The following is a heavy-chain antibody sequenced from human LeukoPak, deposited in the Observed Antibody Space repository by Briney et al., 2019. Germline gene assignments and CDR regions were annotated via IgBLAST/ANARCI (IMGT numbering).Heavy chain of an antibody. J-gene: IGHJ4*02. CDR2: IDPSDSYT. Sequence: PGESLKISCKGSGYSFISYWISWVRQMPGKGLEWMGTIDPSDSYTNYSPSFQGHVTISADKSISIAYLQWSSLKASDTAMYYCARAYSSGYKFDYWGQGTLVTVSS. CDR1: GYSFISYW. V-gene: IGHV5-10-1*01. D-gene: IGHD3-22*01. CDR3: ARAYSSGYKFDY.